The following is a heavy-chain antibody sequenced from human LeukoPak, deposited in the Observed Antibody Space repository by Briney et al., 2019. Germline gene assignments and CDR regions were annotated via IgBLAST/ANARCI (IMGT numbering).Heavy chain of an antibody. V-gene: IGHV4-34*01. CDR3: ALGIFGVVPYYFDY. J-gene: IGHJ4*02. Sequence: RTSETLSLTCAVYGGSFSGYYWSWIRQPPGKGLEWIGEINHSGSTNYNPSLKSRVTISVDTSKNQFSLKLSSVTAADTAVYYCALGIFGVVPYYFDYWGQGTLVTVSS. CDR2: INHSGST. CDR1: GGSFSGYY. D-gene: IGHD3-3*01.